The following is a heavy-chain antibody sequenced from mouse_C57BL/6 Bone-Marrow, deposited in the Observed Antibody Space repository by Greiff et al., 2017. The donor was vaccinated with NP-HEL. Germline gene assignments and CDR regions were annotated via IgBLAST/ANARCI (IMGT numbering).Heavy chain of an antibody. D-gene: IGHD2-1*01. CDR1: GYAFSSSW. Sequence: VQLQQSGPELVKPGASVKISCKASGYAFSSSWMNWVKQRPGKGLEWIGRIYPGDGDTNYNGKFKGKATLTADKSSSTAYMQLSSLTSEDSAVYFCVCFYYGKTYAMDYWGQGTSVTVSS. J-gene: IGHJ4*01. CDR2: IYPGDGDT. V-gene: IGHV1-82*01. CDR3: VCFYYGKTYAMDY.